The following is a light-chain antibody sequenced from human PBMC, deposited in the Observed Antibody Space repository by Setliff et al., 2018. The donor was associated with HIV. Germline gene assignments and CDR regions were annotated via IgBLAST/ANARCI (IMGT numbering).Light chain of an antibody. Sequence: LAQPASVSGSPGQSITISCTGTSGDVGGYNFVSWYQQSPGKAPKLMIYEVSNRPSGVSNRFSGSKSGNTASLTISGLQAEDEADYYCSSYTGKSTNTYVFGTGTKVTVL. CDR3: SSYTGKSTNTYV. V-gene: IGLV2-14*01. CDR2: EVS. J-gene: IGLJ1*01. CDR1: SGDVGGYNF.